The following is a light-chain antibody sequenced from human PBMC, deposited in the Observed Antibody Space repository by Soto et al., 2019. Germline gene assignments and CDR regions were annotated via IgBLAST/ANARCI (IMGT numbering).Light chain of an antibody. Sequence: QSALTQPASVSGSPGQSITISCTGTSSGVGYYNYVSWYQQHLGKAPKLIIYEVSNRPSGVSNRFSGSKSGNTASLTISGLQAEDEADYYCSSYTSSSTPYVFVTGTKLPVL. CDR2: EVS. J-gene: IGLJ1*01. CDR3: SSYTSSSTPYV. V-gene: IGLV2-14*01. CDR1: SSGVGYYNY.